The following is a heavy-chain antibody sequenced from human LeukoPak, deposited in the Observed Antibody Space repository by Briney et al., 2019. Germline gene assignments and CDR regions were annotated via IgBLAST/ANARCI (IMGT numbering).Heavy chain of an antibody. Sequence: GGSLRLSCAASGFTFSSNYMSWVRQAPGKGLEWVSVISDGGSTSYADSVKGRFTISRDTSKNTLYLQMNSLRAEDTAVYYCARGSYNWNFPGDYWGQGTLVTVSS. D-gene: IGHD1-7*01. CDR2: ISDGGST. CDR1: GFTFSSNY. J-gene: IGHJ4*02. CDR3: ARGSYNWNFPGDY. V-gene: IGHV3-53*01.